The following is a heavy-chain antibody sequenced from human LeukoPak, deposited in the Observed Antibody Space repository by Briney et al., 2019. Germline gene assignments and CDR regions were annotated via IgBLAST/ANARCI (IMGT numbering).Heavy chain of an antibody. CDR1: GFIFSDSW. D-gene: IGHD6-19*01. Sequence: GGSLRLSCTVSGFIFSDSWMAWIRQAPGKGLEWVAIIEKNGSGKNYVDSVKGRFIISRDNVKNSLCLQMNSLRAEDTAVYFCAREAEGDYYDYWGQGTLVTVSS. CDR2: IEKNGSGK. CDR3: AREAEGDYYDY. J-gene: IGHJ4*02. V-gene: IGHV3-7*01.